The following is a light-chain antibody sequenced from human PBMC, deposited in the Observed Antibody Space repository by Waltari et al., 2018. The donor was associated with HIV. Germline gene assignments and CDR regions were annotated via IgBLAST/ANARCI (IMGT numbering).Light chain of an antibody. V-gene: IGKV2D-29*01. J-gene: IGKJ2*01. Sequence: DIALAQAPHSLSVTPGQTASIACKSSQSLLHSDGKTYLYWYVQKAGRPPQLLIYEVSKRFSGVSTRFQCSRSGTDFQLKISAVGPGHVWVYFCMQGKTLLGTFGQGTKL. CDR1: QSLLHSDGKTY. CDR3: MQGKTLLGT. CDR2: EVS.